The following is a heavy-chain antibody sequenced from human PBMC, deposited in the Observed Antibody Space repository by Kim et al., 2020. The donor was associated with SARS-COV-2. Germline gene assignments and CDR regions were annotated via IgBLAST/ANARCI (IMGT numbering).Heavy chain of an antibody. CDR1: GFTFTGYA. Sequence: GGSLRLSCTTSGFTFTGYAMSWVRQAPGKGLEWVSSIDGSDGTTYYVVSVKGRFTISRDNSKNTLYLQMNSLRADDTAVYYCMKGGWGWIWDHWGQGT. V-gene: IGHV3-23*01. J-gene: IGHJ4*02. CDR3: MKGGWGWIWDH. CDR2: IDGSDGTT. D-gene: IGHD2-2*03.